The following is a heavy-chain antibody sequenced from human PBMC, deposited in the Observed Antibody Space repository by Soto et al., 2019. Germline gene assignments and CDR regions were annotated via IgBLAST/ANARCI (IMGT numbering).Heavy chain of an antibody. J-gene: IGHJ3*02. D-gene: IGHD3-3*01. Sequence: SETLSLTCTVSGGSISSYYWSWIRQPPGKGLEWIGYIYYSGSTNYNPSLKSRVTISVDTSKNQFSLKLSSVTAADTAVYYCARENDFWSGYYTRTSQPNAFDIWGQGTMVTVSS. CDR3: ARENDFWSGYYTRTSQPNAFDI. CDR2: IYYSGST. V-gene: IGHV4-59*08. CDR1: GGSISSYY.